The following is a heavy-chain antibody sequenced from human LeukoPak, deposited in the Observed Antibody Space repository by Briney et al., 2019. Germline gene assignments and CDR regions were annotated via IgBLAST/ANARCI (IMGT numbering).Heavy chain of an antibody. CDR3: ARGPVEKGYRYEGELDY. CDR2: INNSRRT. Sequence: SETLSLTCAVYGGSLSGYHWSWIRQPPGKGAEGNGEINNSRRTNHNPSLKSRVTISVDRSKNQYSLKLSSVTAAETAVYYCARGPVEKGYRYEGELDYWGQGTLVTVSS. CDR1: GGSLSGYH. J-gene: IGHJ4*02. D-gene: IGHD5-18*01. V-gene: IGHV4-34*01.